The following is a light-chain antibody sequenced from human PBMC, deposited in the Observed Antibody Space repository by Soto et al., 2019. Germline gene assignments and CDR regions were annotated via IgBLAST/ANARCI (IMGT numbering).Light chain of an antibody. J-gene: IGKJ4*01. CDR1: QSVLYSSNNKNY. Sequence: DIVMTQSPDSLAVSLGERATINCKSSQSVLYSSNNKNYFAWYQQKPGQPPKLLIYWASTRESGVPDRFSGSGSGTDFTLTISSLQAEDVAVYYCQQYYSPPLTFGGGTKVDIK. CDR3: QQYYSPPLT. CDR2: WAS. V-gene: IGKV4-1*01.